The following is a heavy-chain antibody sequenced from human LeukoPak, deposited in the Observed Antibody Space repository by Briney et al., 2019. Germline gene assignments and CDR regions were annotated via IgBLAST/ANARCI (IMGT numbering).Heavy chain of an antibody. CDR2: INHSGST. D-gene: IGHD3-22*01. Sequence: SETLSLTCAVYGGSFSGYYWSWIRQPPGKGLEWIGEINHSGSTNYNPSLKSRVTISVDTSKNQFSLKLSSVTAADTAVYYCARDLYYYDSSGYFVYWGQGTPVTVSS. V-gene: IGHV4-34*01. J-gene: IGHJ4*02. CDR3: ARDLYYYDSSGYFVY. CDR1: GGSFSGYY.